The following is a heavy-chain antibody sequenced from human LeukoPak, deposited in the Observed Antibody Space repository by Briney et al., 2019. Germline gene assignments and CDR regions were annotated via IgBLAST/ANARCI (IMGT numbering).Heavy chain of an antibody. J-gene: IGHJ4*02. CDR1: GGSISSYY. Sequence: RSSETLSLTCTVSGGSISSYYWSWIRQPAGKGLEWIGRIYTSGSTNYNPSLKSRVTMSVDTSKYQFSLKLSSVTAADTAVYYCARDPYYGSGSDYWGQGTLVTVSS. V-gene: IGHV4-4*07. CDR3: ARDPYYGSGSDY. D-gene: IGHD3-10*01. CDR2: IYTSGST.